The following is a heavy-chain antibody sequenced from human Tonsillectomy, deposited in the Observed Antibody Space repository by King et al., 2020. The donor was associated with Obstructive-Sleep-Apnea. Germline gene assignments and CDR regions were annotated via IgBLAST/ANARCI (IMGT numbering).Heavy chain of an antibody. Sequence: QLVQSGGGVVQPGRSLRLSCAASGFTFSSYGMHWVRQAPGKGLEWVAVIWYDGSNKYYADSVKGRFTIARDNSKNTLYLQMNSLRAEDTAVYYYAKALAAYSSSIDYWGQGTLVTVSS. V-gene: IGHV3-33*06. D-gene: IGHD6-13*01. CDR1: GFTFSSYG. CDR2: IWYDGSNK. CDR3: AKALAAYSSSIDY. J-gene: IGHJ4*02.